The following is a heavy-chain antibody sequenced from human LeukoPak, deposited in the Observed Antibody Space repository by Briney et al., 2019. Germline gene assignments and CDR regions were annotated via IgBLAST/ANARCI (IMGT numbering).Heavy chain of an antibody. J-gene: IGHJ4*02. Sequence: PSETLSLTCPVSGFSISSGYYWGWIRQPPGKGLEWIGTIYHGGSTYYNPSLKSRVTISVVTSKNQFSLKLSSVTAADTAVYYCARGIDSFDYWGQGTLVTVSS. CDR3: ARGIDSFDY. V-gene: IGHV4-38-2*01. CDR1: GFSISSGYY. CDR2: IYHGGST. D-gene: IGHD3-22*01.